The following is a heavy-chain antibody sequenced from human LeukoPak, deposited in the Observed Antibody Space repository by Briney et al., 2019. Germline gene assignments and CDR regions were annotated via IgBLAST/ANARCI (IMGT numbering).Heavy chain of an antibody. D-gene: IGHD2-21*01. J-gene: IGHJ4*02. CDR1: GYTFTGYY. Sequence: GASVKVSCKASGYTFTGYYMHWVRQAPGQGLEWMGWISPNSGDKKYAQKFQGRVTMTRDTSISTAYMELSRLRSDDTAVHYCGRQDKNSAAIDYWGQGTLVTVSS. V-gene: IGHV1-2*02. CDR2: ISPNSGDK. CDR3: GRQDKNSAAIDY.